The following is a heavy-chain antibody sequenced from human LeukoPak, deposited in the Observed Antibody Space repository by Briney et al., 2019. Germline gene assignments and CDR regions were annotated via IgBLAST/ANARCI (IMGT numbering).Heavy chain of an antibody. V-gene: IGHV4-39*01. CDR2: IYYSGNA. J-gene: IGHJ5*02. Sequence: SETLSLTCTVSGGSISSSTYYWGWIRQPPGKGLEWIGNIYYSGNAYHNPSLKSRVTISVDTSKNQFSLKLSSVTVADTAVYYCARNRYYYGSGNYGVPNWFDPWGQGTLVTVSS. CDR1: GGSISSSTYY. CDR3: ARNRYYYGSGNYGVPNWFDP. D-gene: IGHD3-10*01.